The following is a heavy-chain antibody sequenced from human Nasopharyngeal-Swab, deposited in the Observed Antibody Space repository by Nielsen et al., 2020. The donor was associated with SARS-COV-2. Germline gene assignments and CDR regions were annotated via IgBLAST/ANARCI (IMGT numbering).Heavy chain of an antibody. Sequence: LKISCAASGFTFSDYYMSWIRQAPGKGLEWVSYISSSGSTIYYADSVKGRFTISRDNAKNSLYLQMNSLRAEDTAVYYCARGPIAARQLVVDYWGQGTLVTVSS. CDR1: GFTFSDYY. CDR2: ISSSGSTI. V-gene: IGHV3-11*01. D-gene: IGHD6-6*01. J-gene: IGHJ4*02. CDR3: ARGPIAARQLVVDY.